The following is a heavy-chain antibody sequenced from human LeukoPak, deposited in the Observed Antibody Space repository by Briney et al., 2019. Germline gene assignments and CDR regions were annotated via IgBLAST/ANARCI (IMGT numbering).Heavy chain of an antibody. V-gene: IGHV4-30-2*01. D-gene: IGHD2-15*01. CDR3: ARVSGGSSTSPFDP. J-gene: IGHJ5*02. Sequence: SETLSLTCTVSGGSISSGGYYWSWIRQPPGKGLEWIGYIYHSGSTYYNPSHKSRVTISVDRSKNQFSLKLSSVTAADTAVYYCARVSGGSSTSPFDPWGQGTLVTVSS. CDR2: IYHSGST. CDR1: GGSISSGGYY.